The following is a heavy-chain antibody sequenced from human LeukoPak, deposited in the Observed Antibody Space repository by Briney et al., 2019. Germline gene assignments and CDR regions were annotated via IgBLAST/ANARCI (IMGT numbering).Heavy chain of an antibody. CDR2: IYTSGST. CDR1: GGSISSYY. D-gene: IGHD3/OR15-3a*01. Sequence: SQTLSLTCTVSGGSISSYYWSWIRQPAGKGLEWIGRIYTSGSTNYNPSLKSRVTMSVDTSKNQFSLKLSSVTAADTAVYYCARSLDYGDYFQHWGQGTLVTVSS. J-gene: IGHJ1*01. V-gene: IGHV4-4*07. CDR3: ARSLDYGDYFQH.